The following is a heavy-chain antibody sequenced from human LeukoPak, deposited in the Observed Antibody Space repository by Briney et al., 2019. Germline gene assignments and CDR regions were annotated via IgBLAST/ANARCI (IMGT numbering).Heavy chain of an antibody. Sequence: SETLSLTCTVSGGSISSSSYYWGWIRQPPGKGLEWIGSIYYSGSTYYNPSLKSRVTISVDTSKNQFSLKLGSVTAADTAVYYCARAPKPFSYGDDGWYFDYWGQGTLVTVSS. D-gene: IGHD4-17*01. CDR2: IYYSGST. CDR3: ARAPKPFSYGDDGWYFDY. CDR1: GGSISSSSYY. V-gene: IGHV4-39*07. J-gene: IGHJ4*02.